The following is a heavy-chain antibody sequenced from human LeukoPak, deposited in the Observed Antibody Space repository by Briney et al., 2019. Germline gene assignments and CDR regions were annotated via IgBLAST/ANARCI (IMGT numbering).Heavy chain of an antibody. CDR3: SRAYTSGWLGINDY. CDR2: IRNKANGGTA. Sequence: HPGGSLRLSCAASGFSVSNTYMSWVRQAPGKGLEWVGFIRNKANGGTAHYAASVKGRFTISRDDSKTIAYLQMNSLKAEDTAVYYCSRAYTSGWLGINDYWGQGALVTVCS. D-gene: IGHD6-19*01. J-gene: IGHJ4*02. V-gene: IGHV3-71*01. CDR1: GFSVSNTY.